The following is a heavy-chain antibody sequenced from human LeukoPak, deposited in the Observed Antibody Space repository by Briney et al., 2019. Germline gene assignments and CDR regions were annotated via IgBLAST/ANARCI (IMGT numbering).Heavy chain of an antibody. J-gene: IGHJ3*02. Sequence: SETLSLTCAVSGYSISSGYYWGWIRQPPGKGLEWIGCIYHSGSTYYNPSLKSRVTISVDTSKNQFSLKLSSVTAADTAVYYCARDYGDLSDAFDIWGQGTMVTVSS. CDR2: IYHSGST. V-gene: IGHV4-38-2*02. CDR3: ARDYGDLSDAFDI. CDR1: GYSISSGYY. D-gene: IGHD4-17*01.